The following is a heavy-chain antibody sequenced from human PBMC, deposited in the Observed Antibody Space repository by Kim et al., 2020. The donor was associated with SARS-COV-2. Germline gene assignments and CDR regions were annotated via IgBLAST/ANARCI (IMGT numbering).Heavy chain of an antibody. D-gene: IGHD1-7*01. CDR1: GFTFSSYA. CDR3: AREIGRGISWNYSAYYYYGMDV. CDR2: ISYDGSNK. Sequence: GGSLRLSCAASGFTFSSYAMHWVRQAPGKGLEWVAVISYDGSNKYYADSVKGRFTISRDNSKNTLYLQMNSLRAEDTAVYYCAREIGRGISWNYSAYYYYGMDVWGQGTTVTVSS. V-gene: IGHV3-30-3*01. J-gene: IGHJ6*02.